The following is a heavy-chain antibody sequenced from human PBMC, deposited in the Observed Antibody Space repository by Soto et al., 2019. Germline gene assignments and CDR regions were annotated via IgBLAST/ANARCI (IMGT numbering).Heavy chain of an antibody. CDR3: VRVAGGSVV. D-gene: IGHD2-15*01. Sequence: DVQLVESGGGLVQPGGSLRLSCSASGFTFSSYSMNWVRQAPGKGLEWLSYINFSSDVIYYADSVKGRFTISRDNAENSLFLQMSSLRDEDTGVYYCVRVAGGSVVWGQGTLVTVSS. J-gene: IGHJ4*02. V-gene: IGHV3-48*02. CDR1: GFTFSSYS. CDR2: INFSSDVI.